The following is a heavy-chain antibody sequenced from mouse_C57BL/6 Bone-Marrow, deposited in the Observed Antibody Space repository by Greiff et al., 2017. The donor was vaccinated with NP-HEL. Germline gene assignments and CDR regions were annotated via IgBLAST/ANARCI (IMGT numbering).Heavy chain of an antibody. CDR2: FYPGSGSI. CDR3: ARHEEGSGYVNLYAMDY. J-gene: IGHJ4*01. CDR1: GYTFTEYT. V-gene: IGHV1-62-2*01. Sequence: QVQLKESGAELVKPGASVKLSCKASGYTFTEYTIHWVKQRSGQGLEWIGWFYPGSGSIKYNEKFKDKATLTADKSSSTVYMELSRLTSEDSAVYFCARHEEGSGYVNLYAMDYWGQGTSVTVSS. D-gene: IGHD3-2*02.